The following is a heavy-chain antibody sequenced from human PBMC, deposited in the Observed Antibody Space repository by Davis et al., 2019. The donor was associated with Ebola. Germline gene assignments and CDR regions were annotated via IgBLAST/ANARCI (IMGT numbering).Heavy chain of an antibody. CDR1: GGSISSHY. CDR2: IYYSGST. CDR3: ARESYYYDSSGYYYFDY. V-gene: IGHV4-59*11. J-gene: IGHJ4*02. D-gene: IGHD3-22*01. Sequence: PSETLSLTCTVSGGSISSHYWSWIRQPPGKGLEWIGYIYYSGSTNYNPSLKSRVTISVDTSKNQFSLKLSSVTAADTAVYYCARESYYYDSSGYYYFDYWGQGTLVTVSS.